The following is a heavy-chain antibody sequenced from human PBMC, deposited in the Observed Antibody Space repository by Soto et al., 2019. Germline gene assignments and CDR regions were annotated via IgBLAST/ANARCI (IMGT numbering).Heavy chain of an antibody. CDR3: ARANQSYFDY. V-gene: IGHV1-3*01. CDR1: GYTFTSYA. Sequence: ASVKVSCKASGYTFTSYAMHWVRQAPGQRLEWMGWINAGNGNTKYAQKFQGRVTMTTDTSTSTAYMELRSLRSDDTAVYCCARANQSYFDYWGQGTLVTVSS. CDR2: INAGNGNT. D-gene: IGHD2-2*01. J-gene: IGHJ4*02.